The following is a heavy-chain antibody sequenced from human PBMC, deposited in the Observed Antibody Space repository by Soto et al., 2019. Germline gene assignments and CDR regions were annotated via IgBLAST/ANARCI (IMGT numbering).Heavy chain of an antibody. CDR3: EGDRRGWRAVAGYYYYAMDV. J-gene: IGHJ6*02. CDR1: GGTFSSYA. D-gene: IGHD6-19*01. Sequence: QVQLVQSGAEVKKPGSSVKVSCKASGGTFSSYAISWVRQAPGQRLEWMGGIIPIFGTANYAQKFQGRVTITADESTSTAYMELSSLRSEETAVYYCEGDRRGWRAVAGYYYYAMDVWGHCTTVTVSS. V-gene: IGHV1-69*01. CDR2: IIPIFGTA.